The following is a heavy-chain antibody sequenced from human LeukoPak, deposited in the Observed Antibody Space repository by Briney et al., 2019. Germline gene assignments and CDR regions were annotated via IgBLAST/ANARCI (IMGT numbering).Heavy chain of an antibody. CDR2: IYTSGST. Sequence: SETLSLTCTVSGGSISSYYWSWIRQPAGKGLEWIGRIYTSGSTNYNPPLKSRVTMSVDTSKNQFSLKLSSVTAADTAVYYCARDTYYYDSSGYSPFDYWGQGTLVTVSS. CDR3: ARDTYYYDSSGYSPFDY. D-gene: IGHD3-22*01. V-gene: IGHV4-4*07. J-gene: IGHJ4*02. CDR1: GGSISSYY.